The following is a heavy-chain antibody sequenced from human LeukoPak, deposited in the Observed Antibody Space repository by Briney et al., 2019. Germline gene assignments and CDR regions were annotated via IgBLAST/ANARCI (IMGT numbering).Heavy chain of an antibody. D-gene: IGHD2-21*02. V-gene: IGHV4-38-2*02. CDR2: IYHSGIT. J-gene: IGHJ4*02. CDR3: ARGHSSVVTAIPYHFDY. Sequence: PSQTLSLTCSVSGYSISSGYYWGWIRQPPGKGLEWIGSIYHSGITNYSPSLKSRVTISVDTSKHQVSLKLSSVTAADTAVYYCARGHSSVVTAIPYHFDYWGQGTLVTVSS. CDR1: GYSISSGYY.